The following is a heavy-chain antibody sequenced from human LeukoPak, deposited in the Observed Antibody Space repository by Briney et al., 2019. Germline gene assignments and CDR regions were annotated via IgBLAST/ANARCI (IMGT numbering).Heavy chain of an antibody. D-gene: IGHD6-19*01. CDR1: GYTFTGYY. J-gene: IGHJ1*01. CDR2: INPNSGGT. CDR3: XRXPWXSGWGSEYFQH. Sequence: ASVKVSCKASGYTFTGYYMHWVRQAPGQGLEWMGWINPNSGGTNYAQKFQGRVTMTRDTSISTAYMELSRLRSDDTAVYYCXRXPWXSGWGSEYFQHWGQGTLVTVSS. V-gene: IGHV1-2*02.